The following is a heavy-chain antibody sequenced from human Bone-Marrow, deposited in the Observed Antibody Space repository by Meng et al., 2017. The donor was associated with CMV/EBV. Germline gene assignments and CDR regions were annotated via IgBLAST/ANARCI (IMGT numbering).Heavy chain of an antibody. CDR3: WRDIVVVPAATQQLVGGDYYYYGMDV. CDR1: GFTFSDYY. V-gene: IGHV3-11*04. Sequence: GESLKISCAASGFTFSDYYTNWIRQAPGKGLEWISYISSDGDSDFYGKSVKGRFTISRDNAKNSIHLQMNSLRAEDTAVYYCWRDIVVVPAATQQLVGGDYYYYGMDVWGQGTTVTVSS. D-gene: IGHD2-2*01. CDR2: ISSDGDSD. J-gene: IGHJ6*02.